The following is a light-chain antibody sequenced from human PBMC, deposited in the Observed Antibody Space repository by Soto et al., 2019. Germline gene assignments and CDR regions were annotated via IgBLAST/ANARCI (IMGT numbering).Light chain of an antibody. CDR1: QSLLHSNGYNY. CDR2: LGS. CDR3: MQALQTPWT. Sequence: DIVMTQSPLSLPVTPGEPASISCRSSQSLLHSNGYNYLDWYLQKPGQSPQLLIYLGSNRASGVPDRFSGSGSGTDFTLKISRVEAEDVGVYYCMQALQTPWTFRQGTQVDIK. J-gene: IGKJ1*01. V-gene: IGKV2-28*01.